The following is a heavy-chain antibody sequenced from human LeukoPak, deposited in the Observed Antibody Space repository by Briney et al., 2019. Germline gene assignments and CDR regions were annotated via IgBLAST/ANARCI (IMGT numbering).Heavy chain of an antibody. CDR1: GGSISSSNW. V-gene: IGHV4-4*02. D-gene: IGHD7-27*01. J-gene: IGHJ3*02. Sequence: NPSGTLSLTCAVSGGSISSSNWWSWVRQPPGKGLEWIGEIYHSGSTNYNPSLKSRVTISVDKSKNQFSLKLSSVTAADTAVYYCASSELGKVGAFDIWGQGTMVTVSS. CDR3: ASSELGKVGAFDI. CDR2: IYHSGST.